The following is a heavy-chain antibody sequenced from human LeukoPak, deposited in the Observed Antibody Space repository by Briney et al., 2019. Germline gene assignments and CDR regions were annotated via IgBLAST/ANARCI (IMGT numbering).Heavy chain of an antibody. V-gene: IGHV3-30-3*01. D-gene: IGHD3-22*01. CDR1: GFTFSSYA. J-gene: IGHJ4*02. CDR3: ARDVESHYYDSSGYPDY. Sequence: GRSLRLSCAASGFTFSSYAMHWVRQAPGKGLEWVAVISYDGSNKYYADSVKGRFTISRDNSKNTLYLQMNSLRAEGTAVYYCARDVESHYYDSSGYPDYWGQGTLVTVSS. CDR2: ISYDGSNK.